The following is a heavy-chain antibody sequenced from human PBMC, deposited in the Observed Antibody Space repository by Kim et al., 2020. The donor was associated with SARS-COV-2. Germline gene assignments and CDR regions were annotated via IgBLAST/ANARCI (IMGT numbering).Heavy chain of an antibody. CDR3: AKLRAARAYFDS. CDR2: ISWNSGSI. Sequence: GGSLRLSCAASGFTFDDYAMHWVRQAPGKGLEWVSGISWNSGSIAYADSVKGRFTISRDNANNSLYLQMNSLRGDDTAGYYCAKLRAARAYFDSWGQGTL. CDR1: GFTFDDYA. D-gene: IGHD6-6*01. J-gene: IGHJ4*02. V-gene: IGHV3-9*01.